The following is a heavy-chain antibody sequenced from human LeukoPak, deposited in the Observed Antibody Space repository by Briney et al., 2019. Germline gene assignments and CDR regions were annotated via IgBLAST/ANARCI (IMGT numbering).Heavy chain of an antibody. CDR2: INQDGSEK. J-gene: IGHJ6*02. CDR1: GFTFSSFT. V-gene: IGHV3-7*05. CDR3: ARGHYGMDV. Sequence: PGGSLRHSCATSGFTFSSFTMNWVRQAPGKGLEWVANINQDGSEKYSVDSVEGRFTISRDNAKNSLYLQMNSLRAEDTAVYYCARGHYGMDVWGQGTTVTVSS.